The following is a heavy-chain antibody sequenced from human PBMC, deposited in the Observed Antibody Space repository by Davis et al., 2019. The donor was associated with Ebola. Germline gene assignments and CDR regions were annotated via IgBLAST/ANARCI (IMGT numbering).Heavy chain of an antibody. CDR2: INPNSGGT. Sequence: ASVKVSCKASGYTFTSYYMHWVRQAPGQGLEWMGWINPNSGGTNYAQKFQGWVTMTTDTSTSTAYMELSSLRSEDTAVYYCARDLESATTEFRWGQGTLVTVSS. CDR3: ARDLESATTEFR. CDR1: GYTFTSYY. D-gene: IGHD4-17*01. J-gene: IGHJ4*02. V-gene: IGHV1-2*04.